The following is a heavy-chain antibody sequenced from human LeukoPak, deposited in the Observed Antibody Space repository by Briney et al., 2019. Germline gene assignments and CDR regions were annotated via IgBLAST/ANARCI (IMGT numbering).Heavy chain of an antibody. CDR2: ISAYNGNT. Sequence: ASVKVSCKASGGTFSSYAISWVRQAPGQGLEWMGWISAYNGNTNYAQKLQGRVTMTTDTSTSTAYMELRSLRSDDTAVYYCARYCSSTSCLTRYYFDYWGQGTLVTVSS. J-gene: IGHJ4*02. CDR1: GGTFSSYA. V-gene: IGHV1-18*01. CDR3: ARYCSSTSCLTRYYFDY. D-gene: IGHD2-2*01.